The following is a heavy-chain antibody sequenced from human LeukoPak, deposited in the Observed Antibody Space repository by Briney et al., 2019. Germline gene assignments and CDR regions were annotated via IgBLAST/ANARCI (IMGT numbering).Heavy chain of an antibody. CDR3: ARENTGV. CDR2: ISPNNGDT. J-gene: IGHJ3*01. Sequence: GASVKVSCKASGYTFTGYYMHWVRQAPGQGLEWMGRISPNNGDTDYAQTFQGRVTMTRDTSIRTAYMELNRLRSDDTAVYYCARENTGVWGQGTMVTVSS. CDR1: GYTFTGYY. D-gene: IGHD1-14*01. V-gene: IGHV1-2*02.